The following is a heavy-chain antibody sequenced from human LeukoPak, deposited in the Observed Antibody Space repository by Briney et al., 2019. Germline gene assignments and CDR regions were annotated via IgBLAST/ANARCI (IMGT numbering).Heavy chain of an antibody. CDR3: ARELFGPGSCLDY. J-gene: IGHJ4*02. CDR1: GFTFSSYA. V-gene: IGHV3-33*01. Sequence: PGGSLRLSCTAPGFTFSSYAIHWIRQAPGKGLEWVALVWHDGSNRYYADSVKGRFTISRDNSKNTVYLQMNSLRAEDTAVYYCARELFGPGSCLDYWGQGTLVTVSS. CDR2: VWHDGSNR. D-gene: IGHD3-3*01.